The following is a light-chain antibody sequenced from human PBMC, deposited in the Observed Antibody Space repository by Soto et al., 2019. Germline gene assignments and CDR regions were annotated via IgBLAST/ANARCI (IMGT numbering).Light chain of an antibody. V-gene: IGLV2-14*03. J-gene: IGLJ1*01. Sequence: QSVLTQPASVSGSPGQSITISCTGTSGDVGGYEHVSWYQQHPGKAPKLVIYDVTKRPSGVSNRFSGSKSGNTASLTISGLQAEDEADYYCSSYTSSSTYVFGTGTKVTVL. CDR1: SGDVGGYEH. CDR2: DVT. CDR3: SSYTSSSTYV.